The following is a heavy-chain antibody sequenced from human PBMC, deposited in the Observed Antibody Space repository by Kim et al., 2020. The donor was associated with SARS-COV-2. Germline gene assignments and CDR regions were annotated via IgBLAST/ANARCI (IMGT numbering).Heavy chain of an antibody. Sequence: GGSLRLSCAESGFTFSTYGMHWVRQAPGKGLEWVAMIWNDGSNKYYADSMKGRFTISRDNSKNTLYLQMTSLRAEDTAVYYCATEYSSSSAFDYWGQGTLVTVSS. CDR1: GFTFSTYG. V-gene: IGHV3-33*01. J-gene: IGHJ4*02. CDR2: IWNDGSNK. D-gene: IGHD6-6*01. CDR3: ATEYSSSSAFDY.